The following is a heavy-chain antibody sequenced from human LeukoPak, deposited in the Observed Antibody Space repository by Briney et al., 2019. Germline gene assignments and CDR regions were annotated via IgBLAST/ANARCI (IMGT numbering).Heavy chain of an antibody. V-gene: IGHV1-69*05. J-gene: IGHJ4*02. D-gene: IGHD3-22*01. Sequence: SVKVSCKASGGTFSSYAISWVRQAPGQGLEWMGGIIPIFGTANYAQKFQGRVAITTDESTSTAYMELSSLRSEDTAVYYCARETPPAKYYYDSSGPRYFDYWGQGTLVTVSS. CDR3: ARETPPAKYYYDSSGPRYFDY. CDR1: GGTFSSYA. CDR2: IIPIFGTA.